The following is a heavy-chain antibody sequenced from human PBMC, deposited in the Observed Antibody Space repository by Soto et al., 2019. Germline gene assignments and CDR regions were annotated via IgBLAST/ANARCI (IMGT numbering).Heavy chain of an antibody. CDR1: GYTFTSYG. V-gene: IGHV1-18*01. D-gene: IGHD2-15*01. CDR2: ISAYNGNT. CDR3: ARGEDIVVVVAAGELAAFDI. Sequence: ASVKVSCKASGYTFTSYGISWVRQAPGQGLEWMGWISAYNGNTNYAQKLQGRVTMTTDTSTSTAYMELRSLRSDDTAVYYCARGEDIVVVVAAGELAAFDIWGQGTMVTVSS. J-gene: IGHJ3*02.